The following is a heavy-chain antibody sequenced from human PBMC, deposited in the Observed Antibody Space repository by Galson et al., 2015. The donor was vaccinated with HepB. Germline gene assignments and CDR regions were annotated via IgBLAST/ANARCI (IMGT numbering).Heavy chain of an antibody. J-gene: IGHJ2*01. D-gene: IGHD2-2*01. CDR1: GDTFTSYA. CDR2: IIPNCGTA. CDR3: ARADLVYGYQDVDWYFDL. V-gene: IGHV1-69*06. Sequence: SVKVSCKASGDTFTSYAISWVRQAPGQGLEWMGGIIPNCGTANYAQKFQGRVTITADKSTSTAYMELSSLRSEDTAVYYCARADLVYGYQDVDWYFDLWGHGTLVTVSS.